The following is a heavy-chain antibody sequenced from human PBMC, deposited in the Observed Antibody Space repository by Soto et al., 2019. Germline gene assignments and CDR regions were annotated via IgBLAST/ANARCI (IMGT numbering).Heavy chain of an antibody. J-gene: IGHJ4*02. CDR3: ARGGWLQYRGDRGSGY. D-gene: IGHD5-12*01. Sequence: QVQLVQSGAEVKKPGSSVKVSCKASGGTFSSYAISWVRQAPGQGLEWMGGIIPIFGTANYAQKFQGRVTITADESTRTACISLRSPRSKARDVYYLARGGWLQYRGDRGSGYWGQGTLVTVSS. CDR1: GGTFSSYA. CDR2: IIPIFGTA. V-gene: IGHV1-69*01.